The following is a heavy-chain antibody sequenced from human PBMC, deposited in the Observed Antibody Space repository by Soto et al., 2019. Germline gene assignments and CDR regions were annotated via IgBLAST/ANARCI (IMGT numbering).Heavy chain of an antibody. CDR3: ARRLYYDSSGFEGGGMDA. D-gene: IGHD3-22*01. CDR2: IYYSGST. J-gene: IGHJ6*02. CDR1: GGSISSSSYC. V-gene: IGHV4-39*01. Sequence: PSETLSLTCTVSGGSISSSSYCWGWIRQPPGKGLEWIGSIYYSGSTYYNPSLKSRVTISVDTSKNQFSLKLSSVTAADTAVYYCARRLYYDSSGFEGGGMDAWGQGTTVTVSS.